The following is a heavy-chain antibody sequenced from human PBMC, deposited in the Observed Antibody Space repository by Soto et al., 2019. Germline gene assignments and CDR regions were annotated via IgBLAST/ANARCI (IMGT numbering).Heavy chain of an antibody. J-gene: IGHJ6*02. V-gene: IGHV3-73*01. CDR3: TTHNWNYYYYYYGMDV. D-gene: IGHD1-7*01. Sequence: ASGKGLEWVGRIRSKANSYATAYAASVKGRFTISRDDSKNTAYLQMNSLKTEDTAVYYCTTHNWNYYYYYYGMDVWGQGTTVTVSS. CDR2: IRSKANSYAT.